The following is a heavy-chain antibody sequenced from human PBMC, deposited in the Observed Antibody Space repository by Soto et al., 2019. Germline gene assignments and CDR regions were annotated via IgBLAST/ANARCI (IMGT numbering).Heavy chain of an antibody. V-gene: IGHV1-18*01. CDR2: ISAYNGNT. D-gene: IGHD7-27*01. Sequence: ASVKVSCKASGYTFTSYGISWVRQAPGQGLEWMGWISAYNGNTNYAQKLQGRVTMTTDTSTSTAYMELRSLRSDDTAVYYCARGKKELNGEWSYYYGMDVWGQGTTVTVSS. CDR1: GYTFTSYG. J-gene: IGHJ6*02. CDR3: ARGKKELNGEWSYYYGMDV.